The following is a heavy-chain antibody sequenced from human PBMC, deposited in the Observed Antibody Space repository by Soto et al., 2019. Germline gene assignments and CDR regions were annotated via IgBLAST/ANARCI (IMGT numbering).Heavy chain of an antibody. D-gene: IGHD2-21*02. CDR3: ARGSPVATDY. CDR1: GGSISSYY. Sequence: PSETLSLTYTVYGGSISSYYWSWIRQPPGKGLEWIGYIYHSGSTYYNPSLKGRVTISVDRSKNQFSLKLSSVTAADTAVYYCARGSPVATDYWGQGTLLTVSS. CDR2: IYHSGST. J-gene: IGHJ4*02. V-gene: IGHV4-59*12.